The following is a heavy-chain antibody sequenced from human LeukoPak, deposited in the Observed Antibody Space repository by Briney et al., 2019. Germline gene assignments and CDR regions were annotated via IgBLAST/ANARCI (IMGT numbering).Heavy chain of an antibody. CDR3: ARRRDGYNYVGTDY. CDR2: IYPGDSDT. J-gene: IGHJ4*02. D-gene: IGHD5-24*01. V-gene: IGHV5-51*01. CDR1: GYNFTNYW. Sequence: GESLRISCKGSGYNFTNYWIGWVRQMPGKGLEWMGIIYPGDSDTTYSPSFQGQVTISADKSISTAYLQWSSLKASDTAMYYCARRRDGYNYVGTDYWGQGTLVTVSS.